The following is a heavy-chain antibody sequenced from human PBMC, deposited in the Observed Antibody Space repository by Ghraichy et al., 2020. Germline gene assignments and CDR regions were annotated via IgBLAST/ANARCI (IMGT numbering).Heavy chain of an antibody. CDR1: GYSFSSYW. V-gene: IGHV5-51*01. Sequence: GESLNISCKGSGYSFSSYWIGWVRQMPGKGLEWMGIIYPGDSDTRYSPSFQGQVTISADKSISTAYLQWSSLKASDTAMYYCARHTLRITMVRDYGMDVWGQGTTVTVSS. CDR3: ARHTLRITMVRDYGMDV. J-gene: IGHJ6*02. CDR2: IYPGDSDT. D-gene: IGHD3-10*01.